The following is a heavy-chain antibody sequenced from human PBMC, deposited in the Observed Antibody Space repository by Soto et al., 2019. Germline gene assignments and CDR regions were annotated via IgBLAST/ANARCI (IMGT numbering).Heavy chain of an antibody. Sequence: PWETLSITCTVSGGTVSNSNYYWGWIRQSPGKGLEWIGSVYYRGRSYSKSSVKSRVTISVDTSKNQFSLNLNSVTASDTAVYYCVSQRTSVLTQAYFDYWGPGALVTVSS. V-gene: IGHV4-39*01. CDR3: VSQRTSVLTQAYFDY. J-gene: IGHJ4*02. D-gene: IGHD2-8*01. CDR2: VYYRGRS. CDR1: GGTVSNSNYY.